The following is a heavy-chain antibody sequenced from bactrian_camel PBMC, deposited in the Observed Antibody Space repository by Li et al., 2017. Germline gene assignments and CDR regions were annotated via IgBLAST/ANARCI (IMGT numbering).Heavy chain of an antibody. D-gene: IGHD1*01. J-gene: IGHJ4*01. V-gene: IGHV3S57*01. CDR1: GGTYSTYRSYC. Sequence: VQLVESGGDSVQAGGALRLSCAASGGTYSTYRSYCMAWFRQPPGKSREGVAAIDTRGSVRIADSVKGRFTISQDNAKNTVYLQMTSLKPEDSAVYYCGTPIVSREGTQVTVS. CDR2: IDTRGSV.